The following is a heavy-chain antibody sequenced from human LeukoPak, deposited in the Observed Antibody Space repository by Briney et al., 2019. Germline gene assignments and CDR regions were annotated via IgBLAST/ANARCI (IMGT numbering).Heavy chain of an antibody. CDR1: GFTFSRNA. J-gene: IGHJ4*02. V-gene: IGHV3-30*04. CDR3: ARGLRRIVLVPAALDYFDY. D-gene: IGHD2-2*01. CDR2: ISYDGRNK. Sequence: GGSLRLSCAASGFTFSRNAMHWVRQAPGKGLEWVAVISYDGRNKYYADSVKGRFTISRDSSKNTLYLQTSSPRAEDTAVYYCARGLRRIVLVPAALDYFDYWGQGTLVTVSS.